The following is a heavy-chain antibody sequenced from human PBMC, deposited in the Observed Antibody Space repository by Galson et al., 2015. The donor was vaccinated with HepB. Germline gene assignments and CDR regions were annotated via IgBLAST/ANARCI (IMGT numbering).Heavy chain of an antibody. Sequence: SVKVSCKASGYSFTSFGINWVRQAPGQGLEWTGWISGHNGHTNYAQNHQGRVTMTIDTSTTTAYMELRSLRSDDTAVYYCVRGVLPWFGTLSSLGQPDYWGQGTPVTVSS. D-gene: IGHD3-10*01. CDR3: VRGVLPWFGTLSSLGQPDY. CDR2: ISGHNGHT. J-gene: IGHJ4*02. CDR1: GYSFTSFG. V-gene: IGHV1-18*01.